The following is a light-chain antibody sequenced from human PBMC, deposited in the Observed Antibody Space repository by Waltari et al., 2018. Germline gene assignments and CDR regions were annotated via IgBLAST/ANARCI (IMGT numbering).Light chain of an antibody. V-gene: IGKV1-12*01. CDR1: QGISNW. Sequence: DIQMTQSPSSVSASVGDRITITCRASQGISNWLAWYQQKPGKAPKLLIYAASVLEIGVPSRFSGSGSGTDFTLTISSLQPEDFATYYCQQANGFLTFGHGTRLDI. CDR3: QQANGFLT. CDR2: AAS. J-gene: IGKJ5*01.